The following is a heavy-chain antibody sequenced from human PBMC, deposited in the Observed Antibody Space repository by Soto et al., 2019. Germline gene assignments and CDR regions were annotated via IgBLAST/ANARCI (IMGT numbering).Heavy chain of an antibody. CDR3: ARLRPRSRGGYYDIDY. J-gene: IGHJ4*02. CDR2: MNPNSGNT. Sequence: QVQLVQSGAEVKKPGASVKVSCKASGYTFTSYDINWVRQATGQGLEWMGWMNPNSGNTGYAQKFQGRVTMTRNTSISTAYMELSSLRSEDTAVYYCARLRPRSRGGYYDIDYWGQGTLVTVSS. CDR1: GYTFTSYD. D-gene: IGHD3-22*01. V-gene: IGHV1-8*01.